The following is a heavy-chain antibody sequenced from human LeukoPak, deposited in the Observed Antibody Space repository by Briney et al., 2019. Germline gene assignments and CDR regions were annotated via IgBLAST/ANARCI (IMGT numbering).Heavy chain of an antibody. Sequence: GGSLRLSCAASGFTFSSYGMHWVRQAPSKGLEWVAFIRYDGSNKYYADSVKGRFTISRDNSKNTLYLQMNSLRAEDTAVYYCAKDDYYDTSGYRDWGQGTLVTVSS. CDR1: GFTFSSYG. V-gene: IGHV3-30*02. CDR2: IRYDGSNK. J-gene: IGHJ4*02. D-gene: IGHD3-22*01. CDR3: AKDDYYDTSGYRD.